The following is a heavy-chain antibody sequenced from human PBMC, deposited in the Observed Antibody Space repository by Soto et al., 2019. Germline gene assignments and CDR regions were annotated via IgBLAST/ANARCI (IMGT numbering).Heavy chain of an antibody. CDR3: AREAVYSSYRVRDGMDV. D-gene: IGHD6-6*01. J-gene: IGHJ6*02. V-gene: IGHV1-18*01. CDR2: ISAYNGNT. CDR1: GYTFTSYG. Sequence: ASVKVSCKASGYTFTSYGISWVRQAPGQGLEWMGWISAYNGNTNYAQKLRGRVTMTTDTSTSTAYMELRSLRSDDTAVYYCAREAVYSSYRVRDGMDVWGQGTTVTVSS.